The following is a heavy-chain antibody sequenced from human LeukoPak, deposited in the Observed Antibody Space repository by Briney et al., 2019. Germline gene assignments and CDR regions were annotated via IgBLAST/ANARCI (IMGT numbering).Heavy chain of an antibody. J-gene: IGHJ5*02. V-gene: IGHV4-34*01. CDR1: GGSFSGYY. D-gene: IGHD6-13*01. CDR2: INHSGST. CDR3: ARQGSSWSRDWFDP. Sequence: TSETLSLTCAVYGGSFSGYYWSWIRQPPGKGLEWIGEINHSGSTNYNPSLKSRVTISVDTSKNQFSLKLSSVTAADTAVYYCARQGSSWSRDWFDPWGQGTLVTVSS.